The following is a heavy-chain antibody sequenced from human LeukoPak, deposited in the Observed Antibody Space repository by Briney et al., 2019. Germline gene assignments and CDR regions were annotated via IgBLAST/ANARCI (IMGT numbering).Heavy chain of an antibody. CDR1: GGTFSSYA. D-gene: IGHD2-8*01. CDR3: ARGGYCTNSVCYPGGYNWFDP. V-gene: IGHV1-8*03. CDR2: MNPNSGNT. J-gene: IGHJ5*02. Sequence: ASVKVSCKASGGTFSSYAINWVRQATGQGLEWMGWMNPNSGNTGYAQKFQGRVTITRNTSISTAYMELSSLRSEDTAVYYCARGGYCTNSVCYPGGYNWFDPWGQGTLVTVSS.